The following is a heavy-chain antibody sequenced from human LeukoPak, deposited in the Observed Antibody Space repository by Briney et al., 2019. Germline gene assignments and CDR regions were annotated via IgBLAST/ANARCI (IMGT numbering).Heavy chain of an antibody. D-gene: IGHD3-22*01. J-gene: IGHJ4*02. V-gene: IGHV6-1*01. CDR3: ATYYYDSSGSVEVDY. CDR2: TYYRSKWYN. CDR1: GDSVSSNSAA. Sequence: SQTLSLTCAISGDSVSSNSAAWNWLRQSPSRGLEWLGRTYYRSKWYNDYAVSVKSRITINPDTSKNQFSLQLNSVTPEDTAVYYCATYYYDSSGSVEVDYWGQGTLVTVSS.